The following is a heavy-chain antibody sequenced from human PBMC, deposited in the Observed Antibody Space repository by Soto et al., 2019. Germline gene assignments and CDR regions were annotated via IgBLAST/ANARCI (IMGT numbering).Heavy chain of an antibody. J-gene: IGHJ4*02. CDR2: IKQDASEK. CDR1: GFTFSSYW. CDR3: ARDQGLYYDILTGYYNMEDSFDY. D-gene: IGHD3-9*01. V-gene: IGHV3-7*01. Sequence: PGASLRLSCAASGFTFSSYWMSLVRQAPGKGLEWVANIKQDASEKYYVDSVKDRFTISRDNAKNSLYLQMNSLRAEDTAVYYCARDQGLYYDILTGYYNMEDSFDYWGQGTLVTVSS.